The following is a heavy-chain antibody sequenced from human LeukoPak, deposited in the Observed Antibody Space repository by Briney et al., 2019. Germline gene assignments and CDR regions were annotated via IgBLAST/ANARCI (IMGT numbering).Heavy chain of an antibody. Sequence: GGSLRLSCAASGFTFSSYAMSWVRQAPGKGLEWVSAISGSGGSTYCADSVKGRFTISRDNSKNTLYLQMNSLRAEDTAVYYCASRYCDSTSCFDAFDIWGQGTMVTVSS. CDR3: ASRYCDSTSCFDAFDI. V-gene: IGHV3-23*01. D-gene: IGHD2-2*01. CDR1: GFTFSSYA. J-gene: IGHJ3*02. CDR2: ISGSGGST.